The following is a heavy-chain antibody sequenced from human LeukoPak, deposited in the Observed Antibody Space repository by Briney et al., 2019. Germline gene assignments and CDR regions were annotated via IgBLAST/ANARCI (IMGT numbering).Heavy chain of an antibody. V-gene: IGHV3-43*02. J-gene: IGHJ4*02. CDR3: ARDGDYAVAY. CDR1: GFTFGDYA. Sequence: PGGSLRLSCAASGFTFGDYAMHWVRQAPGKGPEWVSLISGDGGRTKYADSVKGRFTMSRDNAKNSMYLEMNSLTDEDTAVYYCARDGDYAVAYWGQGTLVTVSS. D-gene: IGHD4-17*01. CDR2: ISGDGGRT.